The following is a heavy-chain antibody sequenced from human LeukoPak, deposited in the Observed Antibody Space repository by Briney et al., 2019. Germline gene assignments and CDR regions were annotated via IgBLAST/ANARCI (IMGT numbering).Heavy chain of an antibody. CDR2: ISSRGDST. CDR1: GFIFSNYA. V-gene: IGHV3-23*01. CDR3: VKGPRPDITVAHTVEN. Sequence: GGSLILSCAASGFIFSNYAMSWVRQVPGRGLEWVSTISSRGDSTYVADSVKGRFTISRDNSKNSLYLQMNTVRAEDTAVYYCVKGPRPDITVAHTVENWGQGALVTVSS. J-gene: IGHJ4*02. D-gene: IGHD6-19*01.